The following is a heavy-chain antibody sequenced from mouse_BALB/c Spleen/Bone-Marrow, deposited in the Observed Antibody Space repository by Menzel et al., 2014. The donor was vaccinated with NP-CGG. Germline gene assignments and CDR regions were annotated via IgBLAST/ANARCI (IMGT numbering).Heavy chain of an antibody. D-gene: IGHD1-1*02. CDR3: ARDGVYGSHYYAMDY. CDR1: GFSLTSYG. V-gene: IGHV2-9*02. Sequence: VQLQQSGPGLVAPSQSLSITCTVSGFSLTSYGVHWVRQPPGKGLEWLGVIWAGGSTNYNSALMSRLSISKDNSKSQVFLKMNRLQTDDAAMYYCARDGVYGSHYYAMDYWGQGTSVTVSS. J-gene: IGHJ4*01. CDR2: IWAGGST.